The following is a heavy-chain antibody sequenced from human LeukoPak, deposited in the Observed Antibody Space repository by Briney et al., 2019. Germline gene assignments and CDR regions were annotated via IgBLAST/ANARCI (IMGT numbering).Heavy chain of an antibody. Sequence: SETLSLSCAVYGGSFSGYYWSWIRQPPGKGLEWIGEINHSGSTNYNPSLKSRVTISVDTSKNQFSLKLSSVTAADTAVYYCARAIPQGKGDYWGQGTLVTVSS. V-gene: IGHV4-34*01. CDR1: GGSFSGYY. CDR3: ARAIPQGKGDY. J-gene: IGHJ4*02. CDR2: INHSGST. D-gene: IGHD2-21*01.